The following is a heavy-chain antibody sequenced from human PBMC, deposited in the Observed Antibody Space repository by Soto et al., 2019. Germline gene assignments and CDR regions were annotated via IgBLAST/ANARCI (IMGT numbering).Heavy chain of an antibody. Sequence: QVQLVQSGAELKKPGASVKVSCKASGYTFSNYDMNWVRQATGQGPEWIGWVNPNNGDTGYAQKFQGRVTLTTDISTPTAYMELTSPRSEDTAIYYCAKVSRKGSAIDFDYWGQGTLITVSS. CDR3: AKVSRKGSAIDFDY. CDR2: VNPNNGDT. V-gene: IGHV1-8*01. D-gene: IGHD3-10*01. CDR1: GYTFSNYD. J-gene: IGHJ4*02.